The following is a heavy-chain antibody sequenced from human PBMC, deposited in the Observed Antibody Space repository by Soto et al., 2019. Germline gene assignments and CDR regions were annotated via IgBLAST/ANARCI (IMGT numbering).Heavy chain of an antibody. CDR3: ARARCRVGQQGRFWFDP. CDR1: GGSISSSSYY. CDR2: IYYSGST. Sequence: PSETLSLTCTVSGGSISSSSYYWGWIRQPPGKGLEWIGSIYYSGSTNHNPSLKSRVTISVDTSKNQFSLKLSSVTAADTAVYYCARARCRVGQQGRFWFDPWGQGTLVTVSS. J-gene: IGHJ5*02. V-gene: IGHV4-39*07. D-gene: IGHD6-13*01.